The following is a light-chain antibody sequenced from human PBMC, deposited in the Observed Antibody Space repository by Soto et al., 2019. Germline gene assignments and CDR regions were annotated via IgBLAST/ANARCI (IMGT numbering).Light chain of an antibody. CDR1: QSVNIN. CDR2: GTS. V-gene: IGKV3-15*01. Sequence: EIVMTQSPATLSVSPWERATLSCRASQSVNINLAWYQQKPGQAPRLLIYGTSTRATGVPARFSGSGSGTDFTLTISNLQSEDSAIYYCQQSNNWPLTFGQGTKVDIK. CDR3: QQSNNWPLT. J-gene: IGKJ1*01.